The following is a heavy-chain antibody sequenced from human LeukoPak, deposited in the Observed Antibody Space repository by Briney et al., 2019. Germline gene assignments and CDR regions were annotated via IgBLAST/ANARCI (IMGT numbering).Heavy chain of an antibody. D-gene: IGHD3-22*01. CDR3: ARGYPNDSSGPSLEGIYFDY. V-gene: IGHV4-34*01. J-gene: IGHJ4*02. CDR2: INHSGST. Sequence: SETLSLTCAVYGGSFSGYYWSWSPHPPAKRLKWIGEINHSGSTNYNPSLKSRVTISVDTSKNQFSLKLSSVTAADTAVYYCARGYPNDSSGPSLEGIYFDYWGQGTLVTVSS. CDR1: GGSFSGYY.